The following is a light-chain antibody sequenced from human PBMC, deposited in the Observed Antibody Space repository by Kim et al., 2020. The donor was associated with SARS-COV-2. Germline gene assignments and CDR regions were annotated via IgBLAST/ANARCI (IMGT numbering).Light chain of an antibody. CDR2: GAS. J-gene: IGKJ1*01. CDR3: QHYGSSPET. Sequence: LPPGERATLSCRASQRVSNNYLAWYQQKAGQAPRVLIYGASGRATGIPDRFGGSGSGTDFTLNISRLEPEDFAVYYCQHYGSSPETFGQGTKVDIK. CDR1: QRVSNNY. V-gene: IGKV3-20*01.